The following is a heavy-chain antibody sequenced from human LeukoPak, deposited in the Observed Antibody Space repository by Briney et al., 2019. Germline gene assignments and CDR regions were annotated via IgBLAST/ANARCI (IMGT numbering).Heavy chain of an antibody. CDR3: VRDVGYCSGGDCGDQDAFDI. CDR1: GGTFRSIA. Sequence: ASVKVSCKSSGGTFRSIAISWVRQAPGQGLEWMGGIIPLFGTPNYAQKFQGRVTMTADESTSTAYMELSSLRSEDTAVYYCVRDVGYCSGGDCGDQDAFDIWGQGTVVTVSS. CDR2: IIPLFGTP. D-gene: IGHD2-15*01. J-gene: IGHJ3*02. V-gene: IGHV1-69*13.